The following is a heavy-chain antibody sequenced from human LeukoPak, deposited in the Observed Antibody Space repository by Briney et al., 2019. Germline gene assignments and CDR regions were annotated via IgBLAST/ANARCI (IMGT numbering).Heavy chain of an antibody. V-gene: IGHV3-30*18. CDR2: ISYHGSNK. CDR3: AKGRDSWSNKIYY. Sequence: GGSLRLSCAASGFTFSSYGMYWVRQTPGKGLEWVAVISYHGSNKYYADSVKGRFTISRDNSKNTLYLQMNSLRGEDTAVYYCAKGRDSWSNKIYYWGQGTLVTVSS. D-gene: IGHD3-3*01. CDR1: GFTFSSYG. J-gene: IGHJ4*02.